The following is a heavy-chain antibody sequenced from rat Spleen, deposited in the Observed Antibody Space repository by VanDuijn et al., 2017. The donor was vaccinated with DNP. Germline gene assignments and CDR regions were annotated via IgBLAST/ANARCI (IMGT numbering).Heavy chain of an antibody. CDR2: IQIGGST. V-gene: IGHV2-27*01. D-gene: IGHD1-9*01. J-gene: IGHJ4*01. CDR1: GFSLTNYH. Sequence: QVQLKESGPGLVQPSQTLSLPCTVSGFSLTNYHVHWVRQPPGKGREWMGRIQIGGSTDYNSALKSRLSISRDTSKSQVFXKMNSVQTEDTAMYXXXRYXGYNXXAMDAWGQGTSVTVSS. CDR3: XRYXGYNXXAMDA.